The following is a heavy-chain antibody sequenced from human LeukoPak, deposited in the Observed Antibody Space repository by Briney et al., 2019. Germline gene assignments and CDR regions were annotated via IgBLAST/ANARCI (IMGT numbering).Heavy chain of an antibody. CDR3: ARLGPTYYDFFYFDY. CDR1: GGSISSYY. D-gene: IGHD3-3*01. CDR2: IYYSGST. Sequence: SETLTLTCTVTGGSISSYYWSWIRQPPGKGLEWIGYIYYSGSTNYNPSLKSRVTISVDTSKNQFSLKPSSVTAADTAVYYCARLGPTYYDFFYFDYWGQGTLVTVSS. J-gene: IGHJ4*02. V-gene: IGHV4-59*08.